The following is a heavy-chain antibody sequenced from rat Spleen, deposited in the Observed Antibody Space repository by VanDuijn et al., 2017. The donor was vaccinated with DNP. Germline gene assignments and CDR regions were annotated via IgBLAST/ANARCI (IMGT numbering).Heavy chain of an antibody. CDR1: GYSITSSYR. J-gene: IGHJ2*01. CDR3: ARSDNSGSKWNY. V-gene: IGHV3-3*01. Sequence: EVQLQESGPGLVKPSQSLSLTCSVIGYSITSSYRWNWIRKFPGNKLEWMGYINSEGSTYYNPSLKSRISITRDTSKNQFFLQVNSVTTEDTATYYCARSDNSGSKWNYWGHGVMVTVSS. D-gene: IGHD4-3*01. CDR2: INSEGST.